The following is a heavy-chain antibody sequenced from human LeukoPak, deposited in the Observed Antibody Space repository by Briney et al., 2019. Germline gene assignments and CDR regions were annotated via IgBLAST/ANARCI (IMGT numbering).Heavy chain of an antibody. D-gene: IGHD3-22*01. J-gene: IGHJ4*02. CDR2: MNPNSGNT. CDR3: ARGHGVWYYFDSSGSLFDY. CDR1: RYTFTSYD. V-gene: IGHV1-8*01. Sequence: ASVKVSCKASRYTFTSYDINWVRQAPGQGLEWMGWMNPNSGNTDYAQKFQGRVTMTRNTSASTAYMELSSLRSEDTAVYYCARGHGVWYYFDSSGSLFDYWGQGTLVTGSS.